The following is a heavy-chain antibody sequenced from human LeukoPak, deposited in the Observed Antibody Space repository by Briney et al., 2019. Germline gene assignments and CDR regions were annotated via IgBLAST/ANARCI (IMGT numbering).Heavy chain of an antibody. CDR2: ISGSDYNT. J-gene: IGHJ4*02. Sequence: GGSLRLSCAASGFTFSSYDMTWVRQAPGKGLEWVSGISGSDYNTYYADSVKGRFTISRDNSKNTLYLQMDSLRADDTAVYYCAKGGSGWYWGQGTLVTVSS. CDR1: GFTFSSYD. CDR3: AKGGSGWY. D-gene: IGHD6-19*01. V-gene: IGHV3-23*01.